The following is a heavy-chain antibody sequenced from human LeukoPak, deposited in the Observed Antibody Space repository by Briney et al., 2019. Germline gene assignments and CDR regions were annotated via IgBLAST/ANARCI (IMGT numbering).Heavy chain of an antibody. CDR1: GYTFTGYY. V-gene: IGHV1-2*02. Sequence: ASVTVSCKASGYTFTGYYMHWLRQAPGQGLEWMGWINPNSGGTNYAQKFQGRVTMTRDTSISTAYMELSRLRSDDTAVYYCAREGRLIAARPGVDYWGQGTLVTVSS. CDR3: AREGRLIAARPGVDY. J-gene: IGHJ4*02. CDR2: INPNSGGT. D-gene: IGHD6-6*01.